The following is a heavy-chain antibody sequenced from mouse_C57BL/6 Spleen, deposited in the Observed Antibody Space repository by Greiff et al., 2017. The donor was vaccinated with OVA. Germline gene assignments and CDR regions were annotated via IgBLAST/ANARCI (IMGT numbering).Heavy chain of an antibody. D-gene: IGHD2-14*01. Sequence: EVQGVESGGGLVQPKGSLKLSCAASGFSFNTYAMNWVRQAPGKGLEWVARIRSKSNNYATYYADSVKDRFTISRDDSESMLYLQMNNLKTEDTAMYYCVRHDRVGYYFDYWGQGTTRTVSS. J-gene: IGHJ2*01. V-gene: IGHV10-1*01. CDR1: GFSFNTYA. CDR3: VRHDRVGYYFDY. CDR2: IRSKSNNYAT.